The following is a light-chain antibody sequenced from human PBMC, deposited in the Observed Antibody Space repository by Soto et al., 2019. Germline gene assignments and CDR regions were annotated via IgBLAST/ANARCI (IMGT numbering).Light chain of an antibody. CDR3: QQYGNSRT. J-gene: IGKJ1*01. V-gene: IGKV3-20*01. CDR2: GAS. Sequence: EVVLTQCSGTLSLSPGERATLSCRASQSVSSSFLAWYQQKPGQAPRLLIYGASSRATGIPDRFSGSGSGTDFTLTISRLERENFAMSYCQQYGNSRTLGQGTKV. CDR1: QSVSSSF.